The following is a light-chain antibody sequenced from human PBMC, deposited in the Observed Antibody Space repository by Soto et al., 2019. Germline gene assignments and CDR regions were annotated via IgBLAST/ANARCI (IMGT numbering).Light chain of an antibody. Sequence: DIVLTQSPATLSLSPGERVTLSCKASQSVNSYLAWYQQKPGQAPRLLIYDASNRATGIPARFSGSGSGTDFTLTISSLELEDFAVYYCQQRSNWPPWTFGQGTKVEIK. CDR2: DAS. J-gene: IGKJ1*01. V-gene: IGKV3-11*01. CDR1: QSVNSY. CDR3: QQRSNWPPWT.